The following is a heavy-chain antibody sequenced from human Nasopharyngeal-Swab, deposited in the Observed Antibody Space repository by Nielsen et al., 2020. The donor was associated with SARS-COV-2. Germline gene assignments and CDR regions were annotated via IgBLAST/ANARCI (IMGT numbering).Heavy chain of an antibody. Sequence: ASVNVSCKASGYTLTESSMHWVRQAPGKGLEWMGGFDPEDGETIYAQKFQGRVTMTEDTSTDTAYMELSSLRSEETAVYYCAGGYSYGYVVYWGQGTLVTVSS. CDR2: FDPEDGET. D-gene: IGHD5-18*01. CDR1: GYTLTESS. CDR3: AGGYSYGYVVY. J-gene: IGHJ4*02. V-gene: IGHV1-24*01.